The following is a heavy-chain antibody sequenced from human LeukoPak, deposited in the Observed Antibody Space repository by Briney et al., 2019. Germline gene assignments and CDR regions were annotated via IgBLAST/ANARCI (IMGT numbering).Heavy chain of an antibody. D-gene: IGHD3-10*01. CDR2: INHSGST. CDR1: GVSFSGYY. V-gene: IGHV4-34*01. CDR3: AFGEFLDY. Sequence: PSETLSLTCAVCGVSFSGYYWSWIRQPPGKGLEWIGEINHSGSTNYNPSLKSRVTISVDTSKNQFSLNLSSVTPADTAVYYCAFGEFLDYWGQGTLVTVSS. J-gene: IGHJ4*02.